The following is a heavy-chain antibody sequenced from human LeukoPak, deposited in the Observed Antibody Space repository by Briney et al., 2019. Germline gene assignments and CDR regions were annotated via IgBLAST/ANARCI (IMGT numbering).Heavy chain of an antibody. CDR1: GGSFSGYY. CDR2: INHSGST. J-gene: IGHJ6*03. D-gene: IGHD5-12*01. Sequence: SETLSLTCAVYGGSFSGYYWSWIRQPPAKGLEWIGEINHSGSTNYNPSLKSRVTISVDTSKNQFSLKLSSVTAADTAVYYCARGSGGYDYLYYYYYYMDVWGKGTTVTVSS. CDR3: ARGSGGYDYLYYYYYYMDV. V-gene: IGHV4-34*01.